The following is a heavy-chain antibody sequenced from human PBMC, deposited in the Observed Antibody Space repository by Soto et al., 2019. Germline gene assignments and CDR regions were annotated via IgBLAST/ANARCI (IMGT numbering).Heavy chain of an antibody. J-gene: IGHJ6*02. Sequence: GGSLRLSCAASGFTFSTYPISWVRQAPGKGLEWVSGISGSGISTYYTDSVKGRFTISRDNSKNTVFLQMNSLRDEDTAVYYCVKPPVITASYYYYDMDVWGQGTTVTVS. CDR3: VKPPVITASYYYYDMDV. CDR2: ISGSGIST. V-gene: IGHV3-23*01. D-gene: IGHD4-4*01. CDR1: GFTFSTYP.